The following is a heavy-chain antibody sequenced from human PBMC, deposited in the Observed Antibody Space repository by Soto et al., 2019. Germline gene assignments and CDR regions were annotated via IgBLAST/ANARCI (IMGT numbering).Heavy chain of an antibody. CDR3: AIAVAGTGNFDY. CDR2: ISAYNGNT. CDR1: GYTFTSYG. V-gene: IGHV1-18*01. D-gene: IGHD6-19*01. J-gene: IGHJ4*02. Sequence: ASVKVSCKASGYTFTSYGISWVRQAPGQGLEWVGWISAYNGNTNYAQKLQGRVTMTTDTSTSTAYMELRSLRSDDTAVYYCAIAVAGTGNFDYWGQGTLVTVSS.